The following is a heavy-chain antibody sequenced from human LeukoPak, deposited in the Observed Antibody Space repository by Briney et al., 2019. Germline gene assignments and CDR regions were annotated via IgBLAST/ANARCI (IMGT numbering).Heavy chain of an antibody. J-gene: IGHJ3*01. CDR2: ISGSGGST. D-gene: IGHD2-2*01. V-gene: IGHV3-23*01. CDR3: AKDRCCTGSSCNVGS. CDR1: GFTFSSFA. Sequence: QAGGSLRLSCAASGFTFSSFAMSWVRQAPGKGLEWVSAISGSGGSTYYADSVKGRFTISRDNSKNTLFLQMNSLRAEDTAVYYCAKDRCCTGSSCNVGSWGQGTMVTVSS.